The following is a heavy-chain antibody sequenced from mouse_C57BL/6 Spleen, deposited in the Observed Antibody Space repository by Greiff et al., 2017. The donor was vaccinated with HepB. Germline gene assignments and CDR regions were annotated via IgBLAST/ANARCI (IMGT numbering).Heavy chain of an antibody. V-gene: IGHV1-82*01. CDR2: IYPGDGDT. Sequence: VKLVESGPELVKPGASVKISCKASGYAFSSSWMNWVKQRPGKGLEWIGRIYPGDGDTNYNGKFKGKATLTADKSSSTAYMQLSSLTSEDSAVYFCAREGAYYGNFDYWGQGTTLTVSS. CDR3: AREGAYYGNFDY. J-gene: IGHJ2*01. CDR1: GYAFSSSW. D-gene: IGHD2-10*01.